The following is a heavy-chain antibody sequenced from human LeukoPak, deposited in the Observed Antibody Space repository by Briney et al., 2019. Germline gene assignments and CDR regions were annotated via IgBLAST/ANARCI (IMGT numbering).Heavy chain of an antibody. CDR2: ISSSGSTI. J-gene: IGHJ4*02. CDR1: RFTFSDYY. CDR3: ARVDTAMVYYFDY. Sequence: GGSLRLSCAASRFTFSDYYMSWIRQAPGKGLEWVSYISSSGSTIYYADSVKGRSTISRDNAKNSLYLQMNSLRAEDTAVYYCARVDTAMVYYFDYWGQGTLVTVSS. V-gene: IGHV3-11*01. D-gene: IGHD5-18*01.